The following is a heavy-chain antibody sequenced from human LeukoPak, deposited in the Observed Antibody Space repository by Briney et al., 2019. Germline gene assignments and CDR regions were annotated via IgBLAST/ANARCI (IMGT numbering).Heavy chain of an antibody. V-gene: IGHV3-7*03. CDR2: IKQDGSEK. D-gene: IGHD3-10*01. Sequence: GGSLRLSCAASGFTFSGYWMSWVRQAPGKGLEWVANIKQDGSEKYYVDSVKGRFTISRDNAKNSLYLQMNSLRAEDTAVYYCAKGRSGGRISMVRGVILPDYHMDVWGKGTTVTISS. CDR3: AKGRSGGRISMVRGVILPDYHMDV. J-gene: IGHJ6*03. CDR1: GFTFSGYW.